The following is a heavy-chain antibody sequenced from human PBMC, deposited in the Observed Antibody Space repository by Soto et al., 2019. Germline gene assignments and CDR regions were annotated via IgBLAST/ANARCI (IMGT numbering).Heavy chain of an antibody. CDR2: ISGSGGST. Sequence: PGGSLRLSCVASGFTFSSYAVSWVRQAPGKGLEWVSAISGSGGSTYYADSVKGRFTISRDNSKNTVFLQVNSLRAEDTAIYYCAKTGHIVLVPDDKNSLDSWGQGTLVTVSS. J-gene: IGHJ5*01. CDR3: AKTGHIVLVPDDKNSLDS. V-gene: IGHV3-23*01. D-gene: IGHD2-2*01. CDR1: GFTFSSYA.